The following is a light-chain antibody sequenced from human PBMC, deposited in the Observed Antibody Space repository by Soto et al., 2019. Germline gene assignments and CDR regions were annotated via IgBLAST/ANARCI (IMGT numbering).Light chain of an antibody. V-gene: IGLV2-11*01. CDR2: DVI. J-gene: IGLJ1*01. Sequence: QSVLTQPRSVSRSPGKSVTISCTGISSDVGGYKYVYWYIQHPGKAPKLMIYDVIKRPSGVFDRFTGSNSGNPASLPICGLQAEDEADYYCCSYAGSSYVLGTGTKVT. CDR1: SSDVGGYKY. CDR3: CSYAGSSYV.